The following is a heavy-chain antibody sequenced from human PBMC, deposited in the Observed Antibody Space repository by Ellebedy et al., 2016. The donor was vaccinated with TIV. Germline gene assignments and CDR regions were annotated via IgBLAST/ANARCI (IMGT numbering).Heavy chain of an antibody. D-gene: IGHD3-3*01. CDR1: GFTFSSYW. V-gene: IGHV3-7*02. Sequence: GESLKISCTASGFTFSSYWMSWVRQAPGKGLEWVANIKYDGSEKYYVDSVKGRFTISRDNAKKSLYLQMDSLRAEDGAVYYCARWYDDSWTGYYTWGQGTLVTVSS. J-gene: IGHJ5*02. CDR2: IKYDGSEK. CDR3: ARWYDDSWTGYYT.